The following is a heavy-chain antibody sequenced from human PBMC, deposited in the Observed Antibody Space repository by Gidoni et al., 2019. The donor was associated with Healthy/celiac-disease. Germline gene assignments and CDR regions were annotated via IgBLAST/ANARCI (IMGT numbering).Heavy chain of an antibody. J-gene: IGHJ6*02. CDR2: IWYDVSNK. D-gene: IGHD3-10*01. CDR3: ATSYGSGSYYLNYYYYGMDV. Sequence: QVQLVESGGGVVQPGRSLRLPCAASGFTFSSYGLHRVRQAPGKGLEWVAVIWYDVSNKYYADSVKGRFTISRDNSKNTLYLQMNSLRAEDTAVYYCATSYGSGSYYLNYYYYGMDVWGQGTTVTVSS. CDR1: GFTFSSYG. V-gene: IGHV3-33*01.